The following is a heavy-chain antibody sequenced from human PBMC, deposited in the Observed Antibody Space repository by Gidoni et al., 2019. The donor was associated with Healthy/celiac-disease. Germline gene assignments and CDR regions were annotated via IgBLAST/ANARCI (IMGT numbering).Heavy chain of an antibody. D-gene: IGHD3-22*01. J-gene: IGHJ4*02. Sequence: EVQLLESGGGLVQPGGSLRLSCAASGFTFSSYAMSWVRQAPGKGLEWVSAISGSGGSTYYADSVKGRFTISRDNSKNTLYLQMNSLRAEDTAVYYCAKTVRYYYDSSGYHGDFFFDYWGQGTLVTVSS. CDR3: AKTVRYYYDSSGYHGDFFFDY. CDR2: ISGSGGST. V-gene: IGHV3-23*01. CDR1: GFTFSSYA.